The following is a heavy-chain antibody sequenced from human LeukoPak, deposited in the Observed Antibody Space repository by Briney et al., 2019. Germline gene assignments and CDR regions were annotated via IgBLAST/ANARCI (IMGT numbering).Heavy chain of an antibody. Sequence: PGRSLRLSCAASGFTFDDYAMHWVRQAPGKGLEWVSGISWNSGSIGYADSVKGRFTISRDNAKNSLYLQMNSLRAEDTALYYCAKASQYQLLYPYFDYWGQGTLVTVSS. CDR1: GFTFDDYA. J-gene: IGHJ4*02. D-gene: IGHD2-2*02. CDR2: ISWNSGSI. CDR3: AKASQYQLLYPYFDY. V-gene: IGHV3-9*01.